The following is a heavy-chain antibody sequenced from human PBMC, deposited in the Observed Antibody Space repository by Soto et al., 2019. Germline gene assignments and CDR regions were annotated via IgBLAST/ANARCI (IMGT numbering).Heavy chain of an antibody. CDR2: INHSGST. D-gene: IGHD1-7*01. CDR3: ARVSRELRNYYYYGMDV. CDR1: GGSFSGYY. V-gene: IGHV4-34*01. J-gene: IGHJ6*02. Sequence: SETLSLTCAVYGGSFSGYYWSWIRQPPGKGLEWIGEINHSGSTNYNPSLKSRVTISVDTSKNQFSLKLSPVTAADTAVYYCARVSRELRNYYYYGMDVWGQGTTVTVSS.